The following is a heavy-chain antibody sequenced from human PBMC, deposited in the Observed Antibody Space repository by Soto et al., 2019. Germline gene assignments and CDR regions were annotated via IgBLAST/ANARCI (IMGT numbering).Heavy chain of an antibody. V-gene: IGHV3-23*01. CDR1: GFTFSSYA. CDR2: ISGSGGST. CDR3: ANDQSDQSSGWYDYYYYYGMDV. J-gene: IGHJ6*02. Sequence: EVQLLESGGGLVQPGGSLRLSCAASGFTFSSYAMSWVRQAPGKGLEWVSAISGSGGSTYYADSVKGRFTISRDNSKNTLYLQMNSLRSEDTAVYYCANDQSDQSSGWYDYYYYYGMDVWGQGTTVTVSS. D-gene: IGHD6-19*01.